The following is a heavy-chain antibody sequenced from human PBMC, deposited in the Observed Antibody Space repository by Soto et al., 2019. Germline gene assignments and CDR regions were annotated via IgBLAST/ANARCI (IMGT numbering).Heavy chain of an antibody. CDR3: ARRGSTGWYETYFDY. D-gene: IGHD6-19*01. Sequence: GGSLRLSCAASGFSVSDFYMIWFRQAPGKGLEWVSYISRSGSSINYADSVQGRFTISRDNAKNSLHLQMNSLRAEDTAIYYWARRGSTGWYETYFDYWGQGPLVTVPS. V-gene: IGHV3-11*01. CDR1: GFSVSDFY. CDR2: ISRSGSSI. J-gene: IGHJ4*02.